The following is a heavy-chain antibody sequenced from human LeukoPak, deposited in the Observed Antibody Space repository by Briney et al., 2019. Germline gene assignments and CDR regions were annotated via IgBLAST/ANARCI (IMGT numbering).Heavy chain of an antibody. Sequence: GGSLRLSCTASGFTFSSYGMHWVRQAPGKGLEWVAVISYDVSDKYYADSVKGRFTISRDNSKNTLYLQMNSLRAEDTAVYFCAKERMHSGSYLLGPPPDYWGQGTLVTVSS. CDR1: GFTFSSYG. D-gene: IGHD1-26*01. CDR2: ISYDVSDK. CDR3: AKERMHSGSYLLGPPPDY. J-gene: IGHJ4*02. V-gene: IGHV3-30*18.